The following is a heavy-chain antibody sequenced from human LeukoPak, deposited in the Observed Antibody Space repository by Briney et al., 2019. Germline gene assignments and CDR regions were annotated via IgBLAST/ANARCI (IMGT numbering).Heavy chain of an antibody. J-gene: IGHJ3*02. CDR2: ISSSSSPI. CDR1: GFTFSSYT. CDR3: AEVRSSAYGI. Sequence: GGSLRLSCAASGFTFSSYTMSWVRQAPGKGLEWISSISSSSSPIYYADSVKGRFTISRDNAENSLYLQMNSLRDEDTAVYYCAEVRSSAYGIWGQGTLVTISS. D-gene: IGHD3-10*01. V-gene: IGHV3-48*02.